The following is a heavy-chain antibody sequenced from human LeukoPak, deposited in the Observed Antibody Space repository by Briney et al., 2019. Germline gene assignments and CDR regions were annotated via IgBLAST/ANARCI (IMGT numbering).Heavy chain of an antibody. J-gene: IGHJ4*02. CDR3: ARETSWYFDY. CDR2: ITGSGSTT. V-gene: IGHV3-48*03. Sequence: PGGSLRLSCAASGLTFSNYEINWVRQPPGKGLEWLSDITGSGSTTYYADSVKGRFIISRDNANNSLYLQMNSLRAEDTAIYYCARETSWYFDYWGRGTLVTVSS. CDR1: GLTFSNYE.